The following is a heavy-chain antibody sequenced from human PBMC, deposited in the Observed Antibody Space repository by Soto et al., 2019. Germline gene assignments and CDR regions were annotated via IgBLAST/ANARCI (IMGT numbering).Heavy chain of an antibody. CDR2: ISWNSSFR. CDR1: GFMFDDYA. CDR3: VRDIAFCRSDSCQKYYYYYGLDV. Sequence: EVQLVESGGGLAQPGRPLKVSCTGSGFMFDDYAMHWVRQAPGKGLEWVSGISWNSSFRGYADSVKGRFTISRDNDKNSLYLQMNNLRPEDTALYYCVRDIAFCRSDSCQKYYYYYGLDVWGQGTTVTVSS. J-gene: IGHJ6*02. D-gene: IGHD2-21*02. V-gene: IGHV3-9*01.